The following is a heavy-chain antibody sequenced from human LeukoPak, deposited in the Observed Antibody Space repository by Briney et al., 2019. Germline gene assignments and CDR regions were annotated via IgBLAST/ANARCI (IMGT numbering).Heavy chain of an antibody. Sequence: SETLSLTCSVSADSISIYYWTWIRQPPGKGLEWIGYIDHTGTTSYNPSLNSRVTISRDTSKNHFSLDLTSVTAADTAVYFCARGRVSSSTYYSTYYYYFYMDVWGKGTTVIVSS. CDR2: IDHTGTT. CDR3: ARGRVSSSTYYSTYYYYFYMDV. CDR1: ADSISIYY. J-gene: IGHJ6*03. D-gene: IGHD4-11*01. V-gene: IGHV4-59*01.